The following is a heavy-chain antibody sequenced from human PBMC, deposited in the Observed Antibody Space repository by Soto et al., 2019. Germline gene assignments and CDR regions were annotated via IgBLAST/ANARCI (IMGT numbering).Heavy chain of an antibody. CDR2: ISSSSSYI. CDR1: GFTFSSYS. J-gene: IGHJ4*02. V-gene: IGHV3-21*01. CDR3: ARDPTSPYSGYEYYFDY. Sequence: PGGSLRLSCAASGFTFSSYSMNWVRQAPGKGLEWVSSISSSSSYIYYADSEKGRFTISRDNAKNSLYLQMNSLRAEDTAVYYCARDPTSPYSGYEYYFDYWGQGTLVTVSS. D-gene: IGHD5-12*01.